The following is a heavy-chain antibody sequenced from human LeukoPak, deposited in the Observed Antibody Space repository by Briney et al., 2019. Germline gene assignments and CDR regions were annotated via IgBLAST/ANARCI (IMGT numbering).Heavy chain of an antibody. J-gene: IGHJ3*02. CDR2: IVVGSGNT. V-gene: IGHV1-58*02. D-gene: IGHD5-12*01. Sequence: SVKVSCKASGFTFTSSAMQWVRQARGQRLEWIGWIVVGSGNTNYAQKFQERVTITRDMSTSTAYMELSSLRSEDTAVYYCAAGTPSIVAHDAFDIWGQGTMVTVSS. CDR1: GFTFTSSA. CDR3: AAGTPSIVAHDAFDI.